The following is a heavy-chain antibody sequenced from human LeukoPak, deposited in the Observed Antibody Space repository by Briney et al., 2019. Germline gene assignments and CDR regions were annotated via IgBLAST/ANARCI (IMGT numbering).Heavy chain of an antibody. V-gene: IGHV1-3*01. CDR2: INAGNGNT. D-gene: IGHD2-2*01. Sequence: ASVKVSCKASGYTFTSYAMHWVRQAPGQRLEWMGWINAGNGNTKYSQKFQGRVTITRDTSASTAYMELSSLRSEDTAVYYCARDHCSSTSCYEAYNWFDPWGQGTLVTVSS. CDR3: ARDHCSSTSCYEAYNWFDP. J-gene: IGHJ5*02. CDR1: GYTFTSYA.